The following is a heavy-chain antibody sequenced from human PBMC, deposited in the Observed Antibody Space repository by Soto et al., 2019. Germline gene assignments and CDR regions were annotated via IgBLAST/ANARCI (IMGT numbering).Heavy chain of an antibody. CDR1: GLSLSRHA. D-gene: IGHD6-19*01. Sequence: EVLLLQSGGGLAQPGESLTLSCATSGLSLSRHAMSWVRQAPGKGRDWVSVIGDRTTDTDYADSVKGRFTISRDESKNTVYLQMTNLRVEDKAVYYCARDRGGGWVIDYGGQGTLVTVSS. J-gene: IGHJ4*02. V-gene: IGHV3-23*01. CDR2: IGDRTTDT. CDR3: ARDRGGGWVIDY.